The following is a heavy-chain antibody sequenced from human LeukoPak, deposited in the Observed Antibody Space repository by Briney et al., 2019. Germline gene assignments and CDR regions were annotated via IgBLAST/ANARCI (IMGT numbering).Heavy chain of an antibody. CDR2: INHSGST. Sequence: SETLSLTRAVYGGSFSGYYWSRIRQPPGKGLEWIGEINHSGSTNYNPSLKSRVTISVDTSKNQFSLKLSSVTAADTAVYYCARGTLVEMATMFFDYWGQGTLVTVSS. CDR1: GGSFSGYY. V-gene: IGHV4-34*01. D-gene: IGHD5-24*01. CDR3: ARGTLVEMATMFFDY. J-gene: IGHJ4*02.